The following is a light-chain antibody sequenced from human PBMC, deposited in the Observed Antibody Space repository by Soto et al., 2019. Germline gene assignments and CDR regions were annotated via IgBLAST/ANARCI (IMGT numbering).Light chain of an antibody. CDR2: GAS. J-gene: IGKJ5*01. Sequence: EIVLTQSPGTLSLSPGERATLSCRASQSVSSSYLAWYQQKPGQAPRLLIYGASTRASGVPARFSGSGSGTEFTLNISSLQSEDYAVYYCQQYDVSPPITFGQGTRLEIK. CDR1: QSVSSSY. CDR3: QQYDVSPPIT. V-gene: IGKV3-20*01.